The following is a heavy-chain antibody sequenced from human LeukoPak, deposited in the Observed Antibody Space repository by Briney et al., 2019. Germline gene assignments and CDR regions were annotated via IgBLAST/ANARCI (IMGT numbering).Heavy chain of an antibody. Sequence: ASVKVSCKGSGYTFTGYYMHWVRQAPGQGLEWMAWINPNSGATNYAQKFQGRVTVTRDTSISTAYMELSSLESDDTAVYYCARDLMTTPTWDFDHWGQGTLVSVSS. V-gene: IGHV1-2*02. J-gene: IGHJ4*02. CDR3: ARDLMTTPTWDFDH. D-gene: IGHD3-16*01. CDR1: GYTFTGYY. CDR2: INPNSGAT.